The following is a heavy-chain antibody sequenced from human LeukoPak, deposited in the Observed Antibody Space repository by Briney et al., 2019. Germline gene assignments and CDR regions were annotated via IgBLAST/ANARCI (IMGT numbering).Heavy chain of an antibody. J-gene: IGHJ4*02. D-gene: IGHD1-26*01. CDR3: VMGATLDY. V-gene: IGHV1-69*05. CDR1: GGTFSNYA. CDR2: IIPIFGTA. Sequence: SVKVSCKASGGTFSNYAIGWVRQAPGQGLEWMGGIIPIFGTAYYAQKFQGRVTITTDESTSTAYMELSSLRSEDTAVYYCVMGATLDYWGQGTLVTVSS.